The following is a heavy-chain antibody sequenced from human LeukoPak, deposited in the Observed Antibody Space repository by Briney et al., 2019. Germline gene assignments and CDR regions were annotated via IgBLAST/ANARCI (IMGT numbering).Heavy chain of an antibody. CDR2: ISISSNYI. Sequence: GGSLRLSCAASGFTFSRYSMNWVRQAPGKGLEWVSSISISSNYIYYTDSVKGRCTISRDNAKNSLYLQMNSLRAEDTAVYYCASGVLRYFDWLLGGLGYWGQGTLVTVSS. CDR1: GFTFSRYS. V-gene: IGHV3-21*01. D-gene: IGHD3-9*01. J-gene: IGHJ4*02. CDR3: ASGVLRYFDWLLGGLGY.